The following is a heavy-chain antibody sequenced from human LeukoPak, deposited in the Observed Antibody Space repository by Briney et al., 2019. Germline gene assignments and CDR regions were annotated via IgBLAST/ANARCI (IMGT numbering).Heavy chain of an antibody. CDR3: ARTTRGYRSYYYGMDV. J-gene: IGHJ6*02. CDR1: GGSFSGYY. D-gene: IGHD5-18*01. V-gene: IGHV4-34*01. Sequence: SETLSLTCAVYGGSFSGYYWSWIRQPPGKGLEWIGEINHSGSTNYNPSLKSRVTILVDTSKNQLSLKLSSVTAADTAVYYCARTTRGYRSYYYGMDVWGQGTTVTVSS. CDR2: INHSGST.